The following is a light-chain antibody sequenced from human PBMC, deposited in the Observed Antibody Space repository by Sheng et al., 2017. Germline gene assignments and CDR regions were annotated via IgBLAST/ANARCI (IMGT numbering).Light chain of an antibody. CDR2: DAS. V-gene: IGKV3-15*01. Sequence: EIVLTQSPATLSLSPGERATLSCRASQSVSSYLAWYQQKSGQAPRPLIYDASTRATGVPARFSGSGSGTEFTLTISSLQSEDFAVYYCQQYNDWPPAFGPGTRVDIK. J-gene: IGKJ3*01. CDR1: QSVSSY. CDR3: QQYNDWPPA.